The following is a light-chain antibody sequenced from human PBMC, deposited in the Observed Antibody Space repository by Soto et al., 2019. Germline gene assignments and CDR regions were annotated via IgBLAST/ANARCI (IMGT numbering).Light chain of an antibody. V-gene: IGKV4-1*01. Sequence: DIVMTPSPDSLAVSLVARATINCKSSQSVLYSSNNKNYLAWYQQRPGQPPKLLIYWASTRESGVPDRFSGSGSGTDFTLTISSLQAEDVAVYYCQHYYSTPRTFGQGTKVDIK. J-gene: IGKJ1*01. CDR3: QHYYSTPRT. CDR1: QSVLYSSNNKNY. CDR2: WAS.